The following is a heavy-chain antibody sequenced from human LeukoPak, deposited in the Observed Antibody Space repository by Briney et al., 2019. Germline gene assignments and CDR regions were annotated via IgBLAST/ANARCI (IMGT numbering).Heavy chain of an antibody. CDR2: IYTSGST. J-gene: IGHJ4*02. CDR1: GGSISSYY. V-gene: IGHV4-4*07. Sequence: SETLSLTCTVSGGSISSYYWSWFRQPAGKGLEWIGRIYTSGSTNYNPSLKSRVTMSVDTSKNQFSLKLTSVTAADTAVYYCARDLSHSGWYQEGYWGQGTPVTVSS. CDR3: ARDLSHSGWYQEGY. D-gene: IGHD6-19*01.